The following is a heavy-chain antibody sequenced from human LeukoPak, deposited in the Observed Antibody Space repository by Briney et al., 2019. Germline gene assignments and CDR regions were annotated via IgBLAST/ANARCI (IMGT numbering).Heavy chain of an antibody. CDR2: IYSGGST. CDR1: GFTVSSNY. CDR3: AGWGGDFWSGYLDC. J-gene: IGHJ4*02. V-gene: IGHV3-66*01. Sequence: GGSLRLSCAASGFTVSSNYMSWVRQAPGKGLEWVSVIYSGGSTYYADSVKGRFTISRDNSKNTLYLQMNSLRAEDTAVYYCAGWGGDFWSGYLDCWGQGTLVTVSS. D-gene: IGHD3-3*01.